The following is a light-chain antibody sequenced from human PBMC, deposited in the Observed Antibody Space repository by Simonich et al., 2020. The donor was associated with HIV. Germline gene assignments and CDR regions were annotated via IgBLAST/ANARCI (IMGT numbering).Light chain of an antibody. CDR2: GAS. CDR3: QQYNDWPLT. Sequence: EIVMTQSPATLSVSPGERATLSCRASQRVSSNLAWYQQKPGQAPRLLIYGASTRATGIPARLSGSGSGTEFTLAISSLQSEDFAVYYCQQYNDWPLTFGGGTKVDIK. J-gene: IGKJ4*01. V-gene: IGKV3-15*01. CDR1: QRVSSN.